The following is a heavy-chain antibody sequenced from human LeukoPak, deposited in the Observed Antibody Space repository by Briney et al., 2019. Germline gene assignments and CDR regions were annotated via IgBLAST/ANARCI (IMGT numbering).Heavy chain of an antibody. CDR2: FDPEDGER. CDR3: AKFAGSGLDY. Sequence: ASVKVSCKVSGYTLNELSIHWVRQAPGKGLEWMGGFDPEDGERNYAQRFQGRLTMTEDTSTDTAYMELSTLRSEDTAVYYCAKFAGSGLDYWGQGTLVPVSS. V-gene: IGHV1-24*01. CDR1: GYTLNELS. J-gene: IGHJ4*02. D-gene: IGHD3-10*01.